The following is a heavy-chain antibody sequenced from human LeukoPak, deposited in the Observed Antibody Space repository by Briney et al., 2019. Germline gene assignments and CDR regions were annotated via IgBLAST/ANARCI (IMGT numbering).Heavy chain of an antibody. D-gene: IGHD1-26*01. Sequence: VSVKLSCKASGYTFTGYDINWVRQATGQGLEWMGWMNPNAGDTGYAQKFQGRVTMTRNSSIDTAYMELSGLRSEDTAVYYCTRGSLSGSSRDYWGQGTLLTVSS. J-gene: IGHJ4*02. CDR1: GYTFTGYD. CDR3: TRGSLSGSSRDY. CDR2: MNPNAGDT. V-gene: IGHV1-8*01.